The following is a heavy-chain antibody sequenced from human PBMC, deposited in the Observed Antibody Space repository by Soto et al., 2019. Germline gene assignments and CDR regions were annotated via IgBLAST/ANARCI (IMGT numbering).Heavy chain of an antibody. CDR1: GYTFSRHG. CDR3: AKDRVEAGLWEVDY. V-gene: IGHV3-30*18. CDR2: ISYDGSKK. D-gene: IGHD1-26*01. J-gene: IGHJ4*02. Sequence: QVQLVESGGGVVQPGRSLRLSCAASGYTFSRHGMHWVRQAPGKGLEWVAVISYDGSKKYYEDSVKGRFTISRDNSKNALYLQVNSLRAEDTAVYYCAKDRVEAGLWEVDYWGQGTLVTVSS.